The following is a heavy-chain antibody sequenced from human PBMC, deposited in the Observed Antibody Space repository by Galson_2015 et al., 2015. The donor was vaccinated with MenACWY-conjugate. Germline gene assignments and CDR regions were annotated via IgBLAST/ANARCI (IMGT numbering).Heavy chain of an antibody. V-gene: IGHV3-73*01. CDR3: TRQSPLNFDD. Sequence: SLRLSCAASGFSFSDSAMHWVRQASGKGLEWVGRIRSKRNNYATTYAASVQGRFTISRDESESMAYLNMNSLKTEDTAIYYCTRQSPLNFDDWGQGVLVTVSS. J-gene: IGHJ4*02. CDR2: IRSKRNNYAT. CDR1: GFSFSDSA.